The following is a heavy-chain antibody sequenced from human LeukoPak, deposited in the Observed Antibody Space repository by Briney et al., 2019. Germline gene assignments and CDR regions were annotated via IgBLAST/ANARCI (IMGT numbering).Heavy chain of an antibody. D-gene: IGHD1-26*01. CDR2: IWDDGSNE. CDR1: GFTFSSYG. Sequence: GGSLRLSCAASGFTFSSYGIHWVRQAPGKGLEWVAVIWDDGSNEYYADSVKGRFTISRDNSKNTLDLQMNSLRAEDTAVYYCARGRGGSYGSDWFDLWGQGTLVTVSS. CDR3: ARGRGGSYGSDWFDL. J-gene: IGHJ5*02. V-gene: IGHV3-33*01.